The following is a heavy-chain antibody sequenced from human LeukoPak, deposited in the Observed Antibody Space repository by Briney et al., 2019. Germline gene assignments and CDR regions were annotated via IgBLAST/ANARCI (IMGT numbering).Heavy chain of an antibody. CDR3: ARAHSRSSDFDY. D-gene: IGHD3-22*01. CDR2: INPEGDST. Sequence: ASVKVSCKASGYIFTSYYIHWVRQAPGQGLEWMGIINPEGDSTTYAQKFQGRVTITSDTSTSTVYMELSSLRSEDTAVYYCARAHSRSSDFDYWGQGSLVTVSS. CDR1: GYIFTSYY. J-gene: IGHJ4*02. V-gene: IGHV1-46*01.